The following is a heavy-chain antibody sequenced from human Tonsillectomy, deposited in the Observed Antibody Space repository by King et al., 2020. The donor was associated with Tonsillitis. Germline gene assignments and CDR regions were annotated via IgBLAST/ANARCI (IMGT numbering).Heavy chain of an antibody. CDR1: GGSISSYY. D-gene: IGHD1-14*01. J-gene: IGHJ4*02. CDR2: IYYSGST. V-gene: IGHV4-59*08. CDR3: ARSEPPSAEWRNFDH. Sequence: QLQESGPGLVKPSETLSLTCSVSGGSISSYYWSWIRQPPGKGLEWIGYIYYSGSTNYNPSLKSRVTISVDTSKNQFSLKLSSVTAADAAVYYCARSEPPSAEWRNFDHWGQGTLVTVSS.